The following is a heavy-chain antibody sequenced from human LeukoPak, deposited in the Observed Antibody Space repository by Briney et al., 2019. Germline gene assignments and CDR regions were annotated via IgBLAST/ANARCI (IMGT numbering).Heavy chain of an antibody. Sequence: GGSLRLSCAASGFIFSSDTMSRVRQAPGKGLEWVSSIGSSSQYIYYAESVRGRFNISRDNAKNSLYLQLNSLRAEDTAVYYCVRDVGGYYDILTGYSGNWFDPWGQGTLVTVSS. CDR2: IGSSSQYI. D-gene: IGHD3-9*01. V-gene: IGHV3-21*01. CDR3: VRDVGGYYDILTGYSGNWFDP. CDR1: GFIFSSDT. J-gene: IGHJ5*02.